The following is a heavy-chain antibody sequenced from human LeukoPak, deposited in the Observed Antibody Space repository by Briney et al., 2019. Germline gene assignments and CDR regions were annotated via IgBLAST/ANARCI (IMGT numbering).Heavy chain of an antibody. V-gene: IGHV1-46*01. D-gene: IGHD4-17*01. J-gene: IGHJ4*02. CDR2: INPSGGST. CDR1: GYIFTDYY. CDR3: ARAEPGDNGDY. Sequence: GASVKVSCKASGYIFTDYYMHWVRQAPGQGLEWMGIINPSGGSTSYAQKFQGRVTMTRDMSTSTVYMELSSLRSEDTAVYYCARAEPGDNGDYWGQGTLVTVSS.